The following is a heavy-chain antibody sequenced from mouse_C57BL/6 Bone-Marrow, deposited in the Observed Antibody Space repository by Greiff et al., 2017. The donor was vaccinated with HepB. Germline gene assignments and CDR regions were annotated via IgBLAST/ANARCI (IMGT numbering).Heavy chain of an antibody. CDR2: ISSGGDYI. CDR1: GFTFSSYA. CDR3: TREGHWFAY. Sequence: DVMLVESGEGLVKPGGSLKLSCAASGFTFSSYAMSWVRQTPEKRLEWVAYISSGGDYIYYADTVKGRFTISRDNARNTLYLQMSSLKSEDTAMYYFTREGHWFAYWGQGTLVTVSA. D-gene: IGHD3-3*01. J-gene: IGHJ3*01. V-gene: IGHV5-9-1*02.